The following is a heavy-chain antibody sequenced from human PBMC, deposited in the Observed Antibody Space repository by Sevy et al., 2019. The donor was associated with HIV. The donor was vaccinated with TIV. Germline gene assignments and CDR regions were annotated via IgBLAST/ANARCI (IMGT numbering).Heavy chain of an antibody. V-gene: IGHV1-24*01. CDR3: VIGDTPRLTGSGTRLKDQSLNYFEF. CDR1: RYTLSEVS. D-gene: IGHD3-16*02. Sequence: ASVKVSCNVPRYTLSEVSMHWVRQAPGKGLEWMGGFVPEDGEIVFAQKFQGRVTVAEDTLTDTAYLEVTNLRSEDTATYFCVIGDTPRLTGSGTRLKDQSLNYFEFWGQGTLVTVSS. CDR2: FVPEDGEI. J-gene: IGHJ4*02.